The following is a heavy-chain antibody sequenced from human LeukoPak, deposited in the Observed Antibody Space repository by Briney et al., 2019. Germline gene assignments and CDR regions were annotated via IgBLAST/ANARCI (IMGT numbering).Heavy chain of an antibody. V-gene: IGHV1-46*01. Sequence: ASVKVSCKASGYTFTTSYMHWVRQAPGQGLEWMGIISSGDGTTNYAQKFQDRVTMRTDTSASTVYLDLSSLRSEDTAVCYCARTRGYGYVDYWGQGTLVTVSS. CDR3: ARTRGYGYVDY. CDR1: GYTFTTSY. J-gene: IGHJ4*02. CDR2: ISSGDGTT. D-gene: IGHD2-15*01.